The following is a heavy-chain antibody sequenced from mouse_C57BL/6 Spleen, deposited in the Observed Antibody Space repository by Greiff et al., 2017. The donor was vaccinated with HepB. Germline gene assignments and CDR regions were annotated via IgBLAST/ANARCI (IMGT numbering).Heavy chain of an antibody. D-gene: IGHD2-5*01. CDR1: GFNIKDYY. J-gene: IGHJ3*01. V-gene: IGHV14-1*01. Sequence: EVQLQQSGAELVRPGASVKLSCTASGFNIKDYYMHWVKQRPEQGLEWIGRIDPEDGDTEYAPKFQGKATMTADTSSNTAYLQLSSLTSEDTAVYYCTTIRRSNYRFAYWGQGTLVTVSA. CDR3: TTIRRSNYRFAY. CDR2: IDPEDGDT.